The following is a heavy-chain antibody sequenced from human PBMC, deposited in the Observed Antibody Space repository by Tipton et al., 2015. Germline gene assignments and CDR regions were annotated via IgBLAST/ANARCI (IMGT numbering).Heavy chain of an antibody. D-gene: IGHD2-21*01. CDR2: ISSDGSST. V-gene: IGHV3-74*01. J-gene: IGHJ4*02. CDR1: GFTFSSYW. CDR3: ARDICGGGSCLDY. Sequence: GSLRLSCAASGFTFSSYWMHWVRQVPGKGPVWVSRISSDGSSTSYADSVKGRFTFSRDNAKNKLYLQMSSLRAEDTAVYYCARDICGGGSCLDYWGQGTLVTVSS.